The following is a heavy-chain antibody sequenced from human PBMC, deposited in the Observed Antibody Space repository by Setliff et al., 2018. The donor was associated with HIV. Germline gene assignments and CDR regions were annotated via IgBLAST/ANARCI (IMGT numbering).Heavy chain of an antibody. Sequence: SETLSLTCAASGYSISSSYWWGWIRQSPGKGLEWIGNIGNIYNGGSTYYNPSLKSRVTMSVDTSKNQFSLKLSSVTAVDTAVYYCASEKKAWSVSDSFYEYWGQGVPVTVSS. V-gene: IGHV4-28*03. CDR1: GYSISSSYW. D-gene: IGHD3-3*01. CDR2: IGNIYNGGST. J-gene: IGHJ4*02. CDR3: ASEKKAWSVSDSFYEY.